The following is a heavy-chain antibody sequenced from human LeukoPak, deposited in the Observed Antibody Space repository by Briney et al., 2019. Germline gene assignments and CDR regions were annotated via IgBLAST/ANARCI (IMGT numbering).Heavy chain of an antibody. J-gene: IGHJ4*02. D-gene: IGHD6-13*01. Sequence: PGGSLRLSCAASGCTFDDYAMHWVRQPPGKGLEWIALISGDGGSTYYADSVKGRFTISRDNSKNSLYLQMNSLRTEDTALYYCAKDISAAGRTAGLADYWGQGTLVTVSS. CDR3: AKDISAAGRTAGLADY. V-gene: IGHV3-43*02. CDR1: GCTFDDYA. CDR2: ISGDGGST.